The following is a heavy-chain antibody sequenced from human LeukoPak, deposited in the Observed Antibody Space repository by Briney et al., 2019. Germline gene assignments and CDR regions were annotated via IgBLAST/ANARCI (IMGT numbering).Heavy chain of an antibody. CDR3: ARDPGGSFYDY. D-gene: IGHD1-14*01. CDR2: IIPILGIA. Sequence: ASVKVSCKASGGTFSSYAISWVRQAPGQGLEWMGRIIPILGIANYAQKFRGRVTITADKSTSTAYMELSSLRSEDTAVYYCARDPGGSFYDYWGQGTLVTVSS. CDR1: GGTFSSYA. J-gene: IGHJ4*02. V-gene: IGHV1-69*04.